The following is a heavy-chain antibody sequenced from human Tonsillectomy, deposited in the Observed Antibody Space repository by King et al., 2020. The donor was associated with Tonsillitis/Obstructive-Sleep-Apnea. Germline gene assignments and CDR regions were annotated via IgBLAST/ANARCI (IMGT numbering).Heavy chain of an antibody. CDR3: ARVYGDYAGDY. CDR1: CGSVSSGSYY. Sequence: VQLQESGPGLVKPSETLSLTCTVSCGSVSSGSYYLSWIRQPPGKGLEWIGYIYYSGSTNYNPSLKSRVTISVDTSKNQFSLKLSSVTAADTAVYYCARVYGDYAGDYWGQGTLVTVSS. CDR2: IYYSGST. J-gene: IGHJ4*02. V-gene: IGHV4-61*01. D-gene: IGHD4-17*01.